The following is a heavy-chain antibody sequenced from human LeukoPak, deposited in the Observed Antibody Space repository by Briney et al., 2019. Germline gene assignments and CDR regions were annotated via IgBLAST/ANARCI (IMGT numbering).Heavy chain of an antibody. V-gene: IGHV4-30-4*08. D-gene: IGHD3-22*01. CDR2: IYHSGST. CDR3: ARGTVVVVITSLDP. CDR1: GDSISSGDYY. Sequence: PSQTLSLTCTVSGDSISSGDYYWTWIRQPPGKALEWIGYIYHSGSTYYNPSLNSRVTISVDTSKNQFSLKLASVTGADTAVYYCARGTVVVVITSLDPWDQGTLVTVSS. J-gene: IGHJ5*02.